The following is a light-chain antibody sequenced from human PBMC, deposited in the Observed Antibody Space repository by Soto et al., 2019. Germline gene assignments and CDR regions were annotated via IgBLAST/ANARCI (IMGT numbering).Light chain of an antibody. V-gene: IGKV1-33*01. J-gene: IGKJ1*01. CDR3: QQSHSALGT. Sequence: DIQMTQSPSSLSASVGDRVTITCQASQDISNYLNWYQQKPGKAPKLLIYDASNLETGVPSRFSGSGSGTDFTLTISSLQPEDFATYYRQQSHSALGTFGQGTKVDIK. CDR1: QDISNY. CDR2: DAS.